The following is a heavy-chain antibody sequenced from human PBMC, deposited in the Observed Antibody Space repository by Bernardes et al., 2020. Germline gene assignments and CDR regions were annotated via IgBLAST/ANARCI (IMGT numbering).Heavy chain of an antibody. V-gene: IGHV3-53*01. D-gene: IGHD4-17*01. CDR3: ASRMTTVTRYAFDI. CDR1: GFTVSSNY. J-gene: IGHJ3*02. Sequence: GRSLRVCCAASGFTVSSNYMSWVRQAPGKGLEWVSVIYSGGSTYYADSVKGRFTISRDNSKNTLYLQMNSLRAEDTAVYYCASRMTTVTRYAFDIWGQGTMVTVSS. CDR2: IYSGGST.